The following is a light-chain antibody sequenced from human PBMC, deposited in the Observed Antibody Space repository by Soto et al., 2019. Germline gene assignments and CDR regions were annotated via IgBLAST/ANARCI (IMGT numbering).Light chain of an antibody. CDR1: SSDVGGYNY. CDR2: EVS. V-gene: IGLV2-14*01. Sequence: QSALTQPASVSGSPGQSITISCTGTSSDVGGYNYVSWYQQHPGKAPKLMIYEVSDRPSGVSNRFSGSKSAYTASLTISALQAEDEADYYCSSFTTTYFYVFGPGTRSPS. J-gene: IGLJ1*01. CDR3: SSFTTTYFYV.